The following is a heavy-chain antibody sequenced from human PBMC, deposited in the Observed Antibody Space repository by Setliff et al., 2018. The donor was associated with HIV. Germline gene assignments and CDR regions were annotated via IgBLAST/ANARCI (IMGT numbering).Heavy chain of an antibody. CDR2: ISSTGDDT. CDR3: VTRPEWSPSAFDI. Sequence: PGGSLRLSCSASGFTFSSYVMYWVRQAPGKGLQSVSSISSTGDDTYYADSVKGRFTISRDNSKNTLYLQMSSLRAEDTAVYYCVTRPEWSPSAFDIWGQGTMVTVSS. D-gene: IGHD3-3*01. CDR1: GFTFSSYV. J-gene: IGHJ3*02. V-gene: IGHV3-64D*09.